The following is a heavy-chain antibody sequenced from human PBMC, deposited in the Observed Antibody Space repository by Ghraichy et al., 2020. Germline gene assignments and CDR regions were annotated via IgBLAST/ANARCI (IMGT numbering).Heavy chain of an antibody. V-gene: IGHV3-9*01. D-gene: IGHD1-26*01. CDR3: AKRARGGTTYSSRYFDL. J-gene: IGHJ2*01. Sequence: SLNISCAASGFNFHDYAMHWVRQAPGNGLEWVSGISDNSGIIVYADSVKGRFTISRDNAKNSLYLQMSSLRAEDTALYYCAKRARGGTTYSSRYFDLWGRGTLVTVS. CDR1: GFNFHDYA. CDR2: ISDNSGII.